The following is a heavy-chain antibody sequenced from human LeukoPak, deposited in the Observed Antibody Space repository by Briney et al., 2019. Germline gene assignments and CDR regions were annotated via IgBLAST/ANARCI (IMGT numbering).Heavy chain of an antibody. CDR1: GFTFTSYW. CDR3: TRGGSVPATRSFDY. V-gene: IGHV3-66*01. Sequence: GGSLRLSCAASGFTFTSYWMHWVRQAPGKGLAWLSVIYSGGTTYYADSVKGRFTISRDNSKNTVCLQMNSLRVEDTAVYYCTRGGSVPATRSFDYWGQGTLVTVSS. CDR2: IYSGGTT. D-gene: IGHD6-19*01. J-gene: IGHJ4*02.